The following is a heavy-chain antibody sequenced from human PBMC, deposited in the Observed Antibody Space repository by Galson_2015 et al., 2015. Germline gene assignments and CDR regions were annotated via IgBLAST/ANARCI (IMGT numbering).Heavy chain of an antibody. CDR3: ARLASSTAPFDY. D-gene: IGHD2-2*01. CDR2: MYSSGST. V-gene: IGHV4-61*07. J-gene: IGHJ4*02. Sequence: WIGYMYSSGSTDYNPSLKSRVTISLDTSKNEISLKLSSVTAADTALYYCARLASSTAPFDYWGQGTLVTVSS.